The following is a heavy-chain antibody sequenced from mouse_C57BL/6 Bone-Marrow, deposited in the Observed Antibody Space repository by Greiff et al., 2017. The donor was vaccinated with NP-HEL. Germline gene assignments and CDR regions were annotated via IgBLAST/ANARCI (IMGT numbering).Heavy chain of an antibody. CDR1: GFSLSTSGMG. V-gene: IGHV8-12*01. CDR3: ARIYDGYLYAMDY. J-gene: IGHJ4*01. Sequence: QVQLNESGPGILQSSQTLSLTCSFSGFSLSTSGMGVSWIRQPSGKGLEWLAHIYWDDDKRYNPSLKSRLTISKDTSRNQVFLKITSVDTADTATYYCARIYDGYLYAMDYGGQGTSVTVSS. CDR2: IYWDDDK. D-gene: IGHD2-3*01.